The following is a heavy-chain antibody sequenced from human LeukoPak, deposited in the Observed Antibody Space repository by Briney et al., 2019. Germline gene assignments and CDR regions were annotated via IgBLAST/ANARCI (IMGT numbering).Heavy chain of an antibody. J-gene: IGHJ4*01. CDR2: IKQDGSET. CDR1: GFTFTNNF. CDR3: VREGFYFFDF. V-gene: IGHV3-7*01. Sequence: GGSLRLSCAASGFTFTNNFMSWVRQVPGKGLEWVANIKQDGSETTYADSVRGRFTIFRDNAKDSVYLQTNSLRAEDSATYYCVREGFYFFDFWGQGTLVTVSS.